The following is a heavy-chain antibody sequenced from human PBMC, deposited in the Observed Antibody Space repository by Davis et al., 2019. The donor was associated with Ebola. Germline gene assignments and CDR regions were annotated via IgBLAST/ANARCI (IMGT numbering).Heavy chain of an antibody. CDR1: GFTFSSYG. CDR2: LSGSGDAT. Sequence: PGGSLRLSCAASGFTFSSYGMHWVRQAPGKGLEWVSSLSGSGDATYYADSVKGRFTISRDNSKNTLYLQMNSLRAEDTAVYYCAKYSSGWYLDYWGQGTLVTVSS. CDR3: AKYSSGWYLDY. D-gene: IGHD6-19*01. J-gene: IGHJ4*02. V-gene: IGHV3-23*01.